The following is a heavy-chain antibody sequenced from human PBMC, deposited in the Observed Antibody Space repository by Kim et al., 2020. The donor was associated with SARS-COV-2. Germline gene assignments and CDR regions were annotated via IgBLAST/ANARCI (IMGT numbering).Heavy chain of an antibody. CDR1: GITFSRFG. J-gene: IGHJ3*02. CDR3: ATIVGAYEAFDI. CDR2: IWYDGTKK. D-gene: IGHD1-26*01. V-gene: IGHV3-33*03. Sequence: GGSLRLSCTTSGITFSRFGMHWVRQAPGKGLEWVANIWYDGTKKHFADSVQGRFSISRDNSKNTVYLEMRSLRVEDTAVYYCATIVGAYEAFDIWGQGT.